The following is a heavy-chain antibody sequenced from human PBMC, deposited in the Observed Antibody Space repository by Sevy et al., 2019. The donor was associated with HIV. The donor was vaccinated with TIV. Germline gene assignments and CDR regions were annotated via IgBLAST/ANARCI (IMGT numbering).Heavy chain of an antibody. J-gene: IGHJ4*02. CDR3: TTEGYDSSGYYGRKFDY. V-gene: IGHV3-15*01. D-gene: IGHD3-22*01. CDR2: IKSKTDGRTT. CDR1: GFTFSNAW. Sequence: GGSLRLSCAASGFTFSNAWMSWVRQAPGKGLEWVGRIKSKTDGRTTDYAAPVKGRFTISRDDSKNTLYLQMNSLKTEDTAVYYCTTEGYDSSGYYGRKFDYWGQGTLVTVSS.